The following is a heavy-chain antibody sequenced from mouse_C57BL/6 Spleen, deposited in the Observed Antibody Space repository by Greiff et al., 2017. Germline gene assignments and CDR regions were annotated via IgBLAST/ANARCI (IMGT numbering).Heavy chain of an antibody. D-gene: IGHD2-1*01. CDR3: ATFYYGNYGGY. J-gene: IGHJ2*01. Sequence: VQLQQSGAELVKPGASVKVSCKASGYTFTSYWMHWVKQRPGQGLEWIGRIHPSDSDTNYNQKFKGKATFTVDNSSSTAYMQLSSLTSEDSAVYYCATFYYGNYGGYWGQGTTLTVSS. V-gene: IGHV1-74*01. CDR2: IHPSDSDT. CDR1: GYTFTSYW.